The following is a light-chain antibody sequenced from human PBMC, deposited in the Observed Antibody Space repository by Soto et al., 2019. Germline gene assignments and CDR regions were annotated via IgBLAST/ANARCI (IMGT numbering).Light chain of an antibody. CDR3: CAYAGYSTFV. V-gene: IGLV2-23*01. J-gene: IGLJ1*01. CDR1: SSDIGTYNL. CDR2: EGS. Sequence: QSALIQPASVSGSPGQSITISCIGTSSDIGTYNLVSWYQHHPGKAPKLIIYEGSKRSSGYSNRFSGSQSGNTVSLTISGLQAEDEADYYCCAYAGYSTFVFGTGTKVTVL.